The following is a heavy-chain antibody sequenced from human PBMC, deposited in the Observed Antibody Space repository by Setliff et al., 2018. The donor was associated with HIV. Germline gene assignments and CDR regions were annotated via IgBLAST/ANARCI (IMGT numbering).Heavy chain of an antibody. D-gene: IGHD6-13*01. CDR3: ARGRGSSSSWPIDY. CDR2: TYYRSKWYF. CDR1: GDSVSSNNAA. J-gene: IGHJ4*02. Sequence: PSQTLSLTCAISGDSVSSNNAAWNWIRQSPSRGLEWLGRTYYRSKWYFDYAVSVKSRITINPDTSKNQFSLKLSSVTAADTAVYFCARGRGSSSSWPIDYWGQGTLVTVSS. V-gene: IGHV6-1*01.